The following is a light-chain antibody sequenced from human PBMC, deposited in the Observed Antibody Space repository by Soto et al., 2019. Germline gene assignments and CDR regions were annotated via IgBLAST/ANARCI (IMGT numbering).Light chain of an antibody. CDR2: SFN. CDR3: AAWDDNLKGYV. Sequence: QSVLTQPPSASGTPGQRVTISCSGSSSNIGGNTVNWYQQLAGTAPKLLMYSFNERPSGVPDRFSGSKSGTSASLAIRGLQLEDEADYYCAAWDDNLKGYVFGTGTKVTVL. V-gene: IGLV1-44*01. J-gene: IGLJ1*01. CDR1: SSNIGGNT.